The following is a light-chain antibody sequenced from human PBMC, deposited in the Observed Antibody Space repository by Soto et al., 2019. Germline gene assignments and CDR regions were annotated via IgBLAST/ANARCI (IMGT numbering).Light chain of an antibody. J-gene: IGLJ1*01. CDR3: GSWDSSLSAYV. CDR2: EVN. Sequence: QSALTQPASVSGSPGQSITISCAGSGGDVGNYDLLSWYQKIPGKAPKLIIFEVNRRPSGVSDRFSGSKSGTSATLGITGFQTGDEADYYCGSWDSSLSAYVFGTGTKVTVL. V-gene: IGLV2-14*02. CDR1: GGDVGNYDL.